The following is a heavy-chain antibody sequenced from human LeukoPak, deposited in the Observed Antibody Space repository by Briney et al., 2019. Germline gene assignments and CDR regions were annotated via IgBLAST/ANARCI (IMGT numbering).Heavy chain of an antibody. V-gene: IGHV4-61*01. Sequence: SETLSLTCTVSGGSVNSGSYYWSWIRQPPGKGLEWVWYIYYSGSTNCNPSLKTRVTISVDTSKNQFSLKMNSVTAADTAVYYCASVYDYVQSWGRGTLVTVSS. CDR3: ASVYDYVQS. D-gene: IGHD3-16*01. J-gene: IGHJ4*02. CDR1: GGSVNSGSYY. CDR2: IYYSGST.